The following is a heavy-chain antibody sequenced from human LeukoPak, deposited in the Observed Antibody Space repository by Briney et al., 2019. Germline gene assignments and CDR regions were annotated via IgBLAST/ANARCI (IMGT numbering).Heavy chain of an antibody. CDR2: IIPIFGTA. V-gene: IGHV1-69*01. J-gene: IGHJ6*03. D-gene: IGHD2-15*01. CDR3: AVSPGAVVATTKYYHFYMDV. Sequence: GSSVKVSCKASGGIFSNYAISWVRQAPGRGLEWMGGIIPIFGTANYAQRFQDRVNISANESTSTAYMELSSLRSDDTALYYCAVSPGAVVATTKYYHFYMDVWGKGTTVTVSS. CDR1: GGIFSNYA.